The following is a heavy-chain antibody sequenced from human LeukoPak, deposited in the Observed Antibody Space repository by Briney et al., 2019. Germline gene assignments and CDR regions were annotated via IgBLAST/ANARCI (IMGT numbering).Heavy chain of an antibody. V-gene: IGHV3-49*04. D-gene: IGHD3-22*01. CDR3: TRDHPPSYYYDSSGYQFDY. CDR2: IRSKAYGGTT. CDR1: GFTFGDYA. Sequence: GRSLRLSCTASGFTFGDYAMSWVRQAPGKGLEWVGFIRSKAYGGTTEYAASVKGRFTISRDDSKSIAYLQMNSLKTEDTAVYYCTRDHPPSYYYDSSGYQFDYWGQGALVTVSS. J-gene: IGHJ4*02.